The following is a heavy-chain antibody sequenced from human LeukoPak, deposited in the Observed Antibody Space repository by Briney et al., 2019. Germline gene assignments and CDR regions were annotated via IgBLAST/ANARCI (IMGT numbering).Heavy chain of an antibody. J-gene: IGHJ4*02. CDR2: TWYDGSYK. CDR3: ARNRGDPSYFDY. V-gene: IGHV3-33*01. CDR1: GFIFSNYG. Sequence: GGSLRLSCAASGFIFSNYGMHWVRQAPGKGLEWVAVTWYDGSYKYYGDSVKGRFTISRNNPKNSLYLQMNSLRAEDTAVYYCARNRGDPSYFDYWGQGTLVTVSS. D-gene: IGHD4-17*01.